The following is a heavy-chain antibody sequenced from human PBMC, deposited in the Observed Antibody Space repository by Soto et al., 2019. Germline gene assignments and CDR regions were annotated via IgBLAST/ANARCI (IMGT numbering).Heavy chain of an antibody. CDR1: GGTFSSYA. V-gene: IGHV1-69*06. D-gene: IGHD2-2*02. J-gene: IGHJ6*02. CDR3: ARGTGYCSSTSCYTVYYYYGMDV. Sequence: SVKVSCKASGGTFSSYAISWVRQAPGQGLEWMGGIIPIFGTANYAQKFQGRVTITADKSTSTAYMELSSLRSEDTAVYYCARGTGYCSSTSCYTVYYYYGMDVWGQGTTVTVSS. CDR2: IIPIFGTA.